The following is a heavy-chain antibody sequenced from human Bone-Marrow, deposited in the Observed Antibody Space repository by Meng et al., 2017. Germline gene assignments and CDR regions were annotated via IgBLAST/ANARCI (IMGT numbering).Heavy chain of an antibody. CDR3: ASEVPVIIVDGDAFDI. CDR2: IYTSGST. D-gene: IGHD3-22*01. CDR1: GGSISSYY. J-gene: IGHJ3*02. Sequence: SETLSLTCTVSGGSISSYYWSWIRQPAGKGLEWIGRIYTSGSTNYNPSLKSRVTMSVDTSKNQFSLKLSSVTAADTAVYYCASEVPVIIVDGDAFDIWGQGTMVTVSS. V-gene: IGHV4-4*07.